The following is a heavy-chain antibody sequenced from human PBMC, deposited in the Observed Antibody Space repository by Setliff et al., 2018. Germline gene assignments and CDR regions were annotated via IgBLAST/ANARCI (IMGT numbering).Heavy chain of an antibody. CDR2: IDPSGNT. J-gene: IGHJ4*02. D-gene: IGHD3-10*01. CDR1: GGSISSGSNY. Sequence: PSETLSLTCTVSGGSISSGSNYWSWIRQPAGRGLEWIGHIDPSGNTNYHPSLKSRVTISGDTSKNQFSLKLTSVTAADTAVYFCARSLGSGSYYNSRPFYSDYWGQGTLVTAPQ. CDR3: ARSLGSGSYYNSRPFYSDY. V-gene: IGHV4-61*09.